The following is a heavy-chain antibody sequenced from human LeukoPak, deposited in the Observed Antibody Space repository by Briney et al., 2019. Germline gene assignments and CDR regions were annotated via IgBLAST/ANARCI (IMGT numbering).Heavy chain of an antibody. CDR1: GFTFSSYA. CDR3: AKEGSYYDSSGYYDY. V-gene: IGHV3-23*01. D-gene: IGHD3-22*01. J-gene: IGHJ4*02. CDR2: ISGSGGST. Sequence: GGSLRLSCAASGFTFSSYAMSWVRQAPGKGLEWVSAISGSGGSTYYADSVKGRFTISRDSSKNTLYLQMNSLRAEDTAVYYCAKEGSYYDSSGYYDYWGQGTLVTVSS.